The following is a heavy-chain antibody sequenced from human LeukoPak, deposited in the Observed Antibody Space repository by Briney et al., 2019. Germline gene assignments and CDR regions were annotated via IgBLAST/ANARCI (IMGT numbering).Heavy chain of an antibody. J-gene: IGHJ4*02. CDR2: IIPIFGTA. V-gene: IGHV1-69*01. CDR1: GGTFSSYA. D-gene: IGHD5-12*01. Sequence: ASVKVSCKASGGTFSSYAISWVRQAPGQGLEWMGGIIPIFGTANYAQKFQGRVTITADESTSTAHMELSSLRSEDTAVYYCARGGYSGYDYPSFDYWGQGTLVTVSS. CDR3: ARGGYSGYDYPSFDY.